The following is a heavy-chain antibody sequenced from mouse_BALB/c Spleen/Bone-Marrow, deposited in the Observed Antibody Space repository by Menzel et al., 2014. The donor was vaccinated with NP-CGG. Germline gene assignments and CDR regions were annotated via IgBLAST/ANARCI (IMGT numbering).Heavy chain of an antibody. J-gene: IGHJ1*01. CDR1: GYTFTDYY. V-gene: IGHV1-84*02. CDR2: IYPGSGNT. CDR3: ARRRYGVGFFDV. D-gene: IGHD2-14*01. Sequence: LVEYGPELVKPGASAKISCKASGYTFTDYYINWVKQRPGRGLEWIGWIYPGSGNTKYNEKFKGKATLTVDTSSSTAYMHLSSLTSEDTAVDLCARRRYGVGFFDVWGPGTTVTVSS.